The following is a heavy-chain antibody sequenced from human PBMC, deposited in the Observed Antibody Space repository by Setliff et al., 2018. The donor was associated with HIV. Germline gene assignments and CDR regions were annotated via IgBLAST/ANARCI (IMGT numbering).Heavy chain of an antibody. CDR2: INPSGGST. J-gene: IGHJ3*02. CDR3: ARGGVRGYSYGEAFDI. V-gene: IGHV1-46*01. CDR1: GYTFTNYY. Sequence: GASVKVSCKASGYTFTNYYIHWVRQAPGQGLEWMGIINPSGGSTTYAQKFHGRLTITADDSTRTVYMELNSLGSGDTAVYYCARGGVRGYSYGEAFDIWGQGTLVTVSS. D-gene: IGHD5-18*01.